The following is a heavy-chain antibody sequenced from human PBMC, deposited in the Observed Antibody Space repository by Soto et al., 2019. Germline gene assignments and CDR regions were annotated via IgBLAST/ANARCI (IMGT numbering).Heavy chain of an antibody. D-gene: IGHD3-10*01. V-gene: IGHV3-23*01. Sequence: QLLQSGGGLVQPGGSLTLSCAASGFTFGTTDMSWVRQAPGEGLEWVSTIDGSGGITYYADSVKGRFTISRDNSRNTVYLQMNSRRGDYTALYYCVKNSGWFNPWGQGALVTVSS. CDR2: IDGSGGIT. CDR3: VKNSGWFNP. J-gene: IGHJ5*02. CDR1: GFTFGTTD.